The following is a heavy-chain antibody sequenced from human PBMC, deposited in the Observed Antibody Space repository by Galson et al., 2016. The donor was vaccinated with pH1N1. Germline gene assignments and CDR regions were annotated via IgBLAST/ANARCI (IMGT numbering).Heavy chain of an antibody. D-gene: IGHD6-13*01. Sequence: SLRLSCAASGFTFSSYAMRWVRQAPGKGVEWVSHIRGSGISTYYADSVKGRFTISRDNSKNTMYLQMNSLRAEDTAIYYCAKDFVRTVQIPESGINDYWGQGTLVTVSS. J-gene: IGHJ4*02. CDR2: IRGSGIST. CDR1: GFTFSSYA. V-gene: IGHV3-23*01. CDR3: AKDFVRTVQIPESGINDY.